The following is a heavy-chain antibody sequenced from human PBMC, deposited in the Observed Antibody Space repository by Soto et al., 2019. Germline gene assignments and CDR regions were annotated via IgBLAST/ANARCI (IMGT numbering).Heavy chain of an antibody. CDR3: ARDHSSSWYYFDY. CDR1: GFTFSSYG. CDR2: ISYDGSNK. Sequence: GGSLRLSCAASGFTFSSYGMHWVRQAPGKGLEWVAVISYDGSNKYYADSVKGRFTISRDNSKNTLYLQMNSLRAEDTAVYYCARDHSSSWYYFDYWGQGTLVTVSS. J-gene: IGHJ4*02. D-gene: IGHD6-13*01. V-gene: IGHV3-30*03.